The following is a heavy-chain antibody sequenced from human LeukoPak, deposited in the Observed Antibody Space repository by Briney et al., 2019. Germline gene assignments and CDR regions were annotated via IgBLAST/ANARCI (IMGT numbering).Heavy chain of an antibody. CDR1: GYTFTGYY. CDR3: ASLYYYDSSDAFDI. D-gene: IGHD3-22*01. J-gene: IGHJ3*02. V-gene: IGHV1-2*06. Sequence: ASVKVSCKASGYTFTGYYMHWVRQAPGQGLEWMGRINPNSGGTNYAQKFQGRATMTRDTSISTAYMELSRLRSDDTAVYYCASLYYYDSSDAFDIWGQGTMVTISS. CDR2: INPNSGGT.